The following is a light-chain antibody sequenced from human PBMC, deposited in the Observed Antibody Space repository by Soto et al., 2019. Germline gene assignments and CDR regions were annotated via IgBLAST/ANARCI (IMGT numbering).Light chain of an antibody. J-gene: IGKJ4*01. CDR1: QSVRNY. Sequence: EIVLTQSPVTLSLSAGETATLSCRASQSVRNYLAWYQQKPGQAPRLLIYDASNRATGIPARFSGSGSGTDFTLSISSLEPEDFAVYYCQQRSTWPITFGGGTKVEIK. CDR3: QQRSTWPIT. V-gene: IGKV3-11*01. CDR2: DAS.